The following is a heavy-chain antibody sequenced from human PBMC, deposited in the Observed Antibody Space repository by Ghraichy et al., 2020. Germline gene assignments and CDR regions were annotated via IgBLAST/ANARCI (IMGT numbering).Heavy chain of an antibody. J-gene: IGHJ3*02. CDR3: ARDTGSTYYYDSSYAFDI. CDR2: IYYSGST. V-gene: IGHV4-59*01. D-gene: IGHD3-22*01. CDR1: GGSISSYY. Sequence: GSLRLSCTVSGGSISSYYWSWIRQPPGKGLEWIGYIYYSGSTNYNPSLKSRVTISVDTSKNQFSLKLSSVTAADTAVYYCARDTGSTYYYDSSYAFDIWGQGTMVTVSS.